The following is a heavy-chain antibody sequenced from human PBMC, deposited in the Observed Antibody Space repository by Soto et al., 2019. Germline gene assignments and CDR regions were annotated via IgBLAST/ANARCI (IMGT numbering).Heavy chain of an antibody. D-gene: IGHD5-12*01. CDR2: ISTWNDGK. CDR3: ARLNSDYAVDY. Sequence: ASVKFPCKPYGYTFTSYGFSWVRQAPGQGPEWMGWISTWNDGKTDAQKFRGRVTMTTDTSASTVYMELRSLRSDDTAVYYCARLNSDYAVDYWGQGTLVTVSS. V-gene: IGHV1-18*01. CDR1: GYTFTSYG. J-gene: IGHJ4*02.